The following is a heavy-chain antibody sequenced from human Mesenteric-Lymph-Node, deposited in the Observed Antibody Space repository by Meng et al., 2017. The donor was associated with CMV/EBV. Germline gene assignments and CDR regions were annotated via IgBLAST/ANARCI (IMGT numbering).Heavy chain of an antibody. V-gene: IGHV3-30*18. CDR1: GFTFSSYA. CDR3: AKSRARYDFWSGDFDY. Sequence: GGSLRLSCAASGFTFSSYAMHWVRQAPGKGLEWVAVISYDGSNKYYADSVKGRFTISRDNSKNTLYLQMNSLRAEDTAVYYCAKSRARYDFWSGDFDYWGQGTLVTVSS. D-gene: IGHD3-3*01. CDR2: ISYDGSNK. J-gene: IGHJ4*02.